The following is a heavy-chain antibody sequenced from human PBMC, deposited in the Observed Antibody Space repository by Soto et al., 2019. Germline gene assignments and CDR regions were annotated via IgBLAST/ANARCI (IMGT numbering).Heavy chain of an antibody. D-gene: IGHD2-15*01. J-gene: IGHJ4*02. CDR1: GYTFTNFG. V-gene: IGHV1-18*01. CDR3: ARDGGKGPFDY. Sequence: ASVKVSCKASGYTFTNFGISWVRQAPGQGLEWMGWISAYNGNTNYAQNFQGRVTMTTDTSTSTAYMELRSLRSDDTAVYYCARDGGKGPFDYWGQGTLVTVSS. CDR2: ISAYNGNT.